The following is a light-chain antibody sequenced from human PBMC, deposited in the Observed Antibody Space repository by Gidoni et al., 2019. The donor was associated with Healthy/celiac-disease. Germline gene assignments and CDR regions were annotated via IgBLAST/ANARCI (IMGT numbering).Light chain of an antibody. Sequence: DIQMTQSPSSLSASVGDRVTITCRASQSISSYLNWYQQKPGKAPKLLVYSAPPLQSGVPSRFSGSGSGTDFTLTISRLQREDSATYYRQQSYHGTFGQXTKVEIK. CDR1: QSISSY. V-gene: IGKV1-39*01. J-gene: IGKJ1*01. CDR3: QQSYHGT. CDR2: SAP.